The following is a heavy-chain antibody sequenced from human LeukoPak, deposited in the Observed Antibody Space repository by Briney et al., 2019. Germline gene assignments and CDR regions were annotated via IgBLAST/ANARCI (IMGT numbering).Heavy chain of an antibody. J-gene: IGHJ4*02. D-gene: IGHD3-16*02. V-gene: IGHV4-59*01. CDR2: IYYGGST. Sequence: SETLSLTCTVSGGSISSYYWSWIRQPPGKGLEWIGYIYYGGSTNYNPSLKSRVTISVDTSKNQFSLKLSSVTAADTAVYYCARGGPIGIDYWGQGTLVTVSS. CDR1: GGSISSYY. CDR3: ARGGPIGIDY.